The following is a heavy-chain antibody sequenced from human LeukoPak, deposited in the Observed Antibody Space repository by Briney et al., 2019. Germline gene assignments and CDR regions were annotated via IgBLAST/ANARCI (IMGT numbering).Heavy chain of an antibody. CDR2: ISGSGGST. D-gene: IGHD3-10*01. J-gene: IGHJ4*02. CDR1: GFTFSSYA. CDR3: AKLGVRLAQRGVDY. Sequence: GGSLRLSCAASGFTFSSYAMSWVRQAPGKGLEWVSAISGSGGSTYYADSVKGRFTISRDNSKNTLYLQMNSLRAKDTAVYYCAKLGVRLAQRGVDYWGQGTLVTVSS. V-gene: IGHV3-23*01.